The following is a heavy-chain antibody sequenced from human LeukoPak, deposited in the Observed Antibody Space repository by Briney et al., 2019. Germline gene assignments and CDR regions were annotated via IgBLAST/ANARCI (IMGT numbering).Heavy chain of an antibody. Sequence: SETQSLTCTVSGSISSYYWSWIRQPPGKGLEWIGHSYYTGSPNYNPSLKSRVTISVDTPKNQFSLKLSSVTAADTAVYYCAGVRSTVGWRSFDYWGQGTLVTVSS. CDR2: SYYTGSP. J-gene: IGHJ4*02. CDR1: GSISSYY. CDR3: AGVRSTVGWRSFDY. V-gene: IGHV4-59*08. D-gene: IGHD4-23*01.